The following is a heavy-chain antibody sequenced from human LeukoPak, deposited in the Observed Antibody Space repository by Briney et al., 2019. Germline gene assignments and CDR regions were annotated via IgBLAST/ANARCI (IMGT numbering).Heavy chain of an antibody. V-gene: IGHV4-59*11. D-gene: IGHD3-10*01. CDR1: GGSISSHY. Sequence: SETLSLTCTVSGGSISSHYWSWLRQPPGKGLEWIGYIYYSGSTNYSPSLKSRVTISVDTSKNQFSLKLSSVTAADTAVYYCARSGNYYYYYYMDVWGKGTTVTVSS. CDR3: ARSGNYYYYYYMDV. CDR2: IYYSGST. J-gene: IGHJ6*03.